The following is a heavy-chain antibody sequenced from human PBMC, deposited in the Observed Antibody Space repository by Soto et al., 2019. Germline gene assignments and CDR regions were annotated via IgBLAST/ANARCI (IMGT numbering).Heavy chain of an antibody. CDR3: AKVVDNYGDYQYYFDY. D-gene: IGHD4-17*01. CDR1: GFTFSSYA. CDR2: ISGSGSRK. V-gene: IGHV3-23*01. J-gene: IGHJ4*02. Sequence: GSLRLSCAASGFTFSSYAMHWVRQAPGKGLEWVAAISGSGSRKYYADSVKGRFTISRDNSKNTLFLQMNSLRAEDTAVYYCAKVVDNYGDYQYYFDYWGQGTLVTVSS.